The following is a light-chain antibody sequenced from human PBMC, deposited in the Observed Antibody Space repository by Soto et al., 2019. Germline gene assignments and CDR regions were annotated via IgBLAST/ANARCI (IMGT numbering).Light chain of an antibody. CDR2: EVS. CDR3: SSYTSSTAYV. J-gene: IGLJ1*01. V-gene: IGLV2-14*01. CDR1: SSDVGGYNY. Sequence: QSALAQPASVSGSAGQSITISCTGISSDVGGYNYVSWYQLHPGKAPKLMVYEVSNRPSGVSNRFSGSKSGNTASLTISGLQAEDEADYYCSSYTSSTAYVFGTGTRSPS.